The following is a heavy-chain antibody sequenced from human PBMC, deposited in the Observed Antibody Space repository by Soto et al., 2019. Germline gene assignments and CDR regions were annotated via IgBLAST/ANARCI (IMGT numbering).Heavy chain of an antibody. Sequence: GGSLRLSCAASGFTFSSYGMHWVRQAPGKGLEWVAVIWYDGSNKYYADSVKGRFTISRDNSKNTLYLQMNSLRAEDTAVYYCARGMECSSSTSCYDNAFDIWGQGTMVTVSS. CDR2: IWYDGSNK. CDR3: ARGMECSSSTSCYDNAFDI. CDR1: GFTFSSYG. D-gene: IGHD2-2*01. V-gene: IGHV3-33*01. J-gene: IGHJ3*02.